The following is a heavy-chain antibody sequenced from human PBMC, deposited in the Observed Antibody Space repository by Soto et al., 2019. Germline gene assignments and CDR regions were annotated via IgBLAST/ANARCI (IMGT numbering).Heavy chain of an antibody. D-gene: IGHD2-21*02. J-gene: IGHJ5*02. V-gene: IGHV4-59*01. CDR1: GGSISSYY. Sequence: SETLSLTCTVSGGSISSYYWTWIRQPPGKGLEWIASFYYTGSADYNPSLKSRITGSVASSRTQFSLRLRSVTAADSAVYYCARSGVTGIVIPSHWFDPWGQGTLVTVSS. CDR3: ARSGVTGIVIPSHWFDP. CDR2: FYYTGSA.